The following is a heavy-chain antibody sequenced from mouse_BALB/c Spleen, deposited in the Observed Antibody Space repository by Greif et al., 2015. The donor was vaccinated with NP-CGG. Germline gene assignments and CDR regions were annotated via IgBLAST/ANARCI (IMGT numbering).Heavy chain of an antibody. V-gene: IGHV1S56*01. J-gene: IGHJ4*01. CDR1: GYTFTSYY. CDR3: ARGYHHGGDYAMDY. Sequence: QVQLQQSGPELVKPGASVKMSCKASGYTFTSYYIHWVKQRPGQGLEWIGWIYPGDGSTKYNEKFKGKTTLTADKSSSTAYMLLSSLTSEDSAIYFCARGYHHGGDYAMDYWGQGTSVTVSS. D-gene: IGHD1-1*01. CDR2: IYPGDGST.